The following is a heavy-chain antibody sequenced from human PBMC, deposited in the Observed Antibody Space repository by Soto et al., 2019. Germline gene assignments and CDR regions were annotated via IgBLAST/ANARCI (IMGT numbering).Heavy chain of an antibody. CDR1: GYTFTSYG. CDR2: ISAYNGNT. J-gene: IGHJ6*02. Sequence: GASVKVSCKASGYTFTSYGISWVRQAPGQGLEWMGWISAYNGNTNYAQKLQGRVTMTTDTSTSTAYMELRSLRSDDTAVYYCARVSIAAVAYYYYGMGVWGQGTTVTVSS. D-gene: IGHD6-13*01. CDR3: ARVSIAAVAYYYYGMGV. V-gene: IGHV1-18*04.